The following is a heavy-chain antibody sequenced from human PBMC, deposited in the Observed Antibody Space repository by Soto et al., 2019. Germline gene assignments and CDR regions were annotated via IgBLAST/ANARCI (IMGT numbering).Heavy chain of an antibody. Sequence: EVQLVESGGGLVQPGGSLRLSCAASGFTFSSYEMNWVRQAPGKGLEWVSYISSSGSTIYYADSVKGRFTISRDNAKNSLYLQMNSLRAEDTAIYYCTSGTVPITNWGQGTLVSVSS. V-gene: IGHV3-48*03. CDR3: TSGTVPITN. J-gene: IGHJ4*02. CDR1: GFTFSSYE. D-gene: IGHD1-7*01. CDR2: ISSSGSTI.